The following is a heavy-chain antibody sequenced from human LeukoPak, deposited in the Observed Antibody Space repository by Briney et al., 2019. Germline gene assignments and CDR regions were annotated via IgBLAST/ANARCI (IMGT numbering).Heavy chain of an antibody. D-gene: IGHD3-10*01. J-gene: IGHJ5*02. Sequence: ASVKVSCKASGYTFTSYGISWVRQAPGQGLEWMGWISAYNGNTNYAQKLQGRVTMTTDTSTSTAYLELRSLRSDDTAVYYCARDDLWFGELPRGWFDPWGQGTLVTVSS. CDR3: ARDDLWFGELPRGWFDP. CDR1: GYTFTSYG. CDR2: ISAYNGNT. V-gene: IGHV1-18*01.